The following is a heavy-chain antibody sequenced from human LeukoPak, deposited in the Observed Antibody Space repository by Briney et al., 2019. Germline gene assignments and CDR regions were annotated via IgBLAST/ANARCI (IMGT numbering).Heavy chain of an antibody. CDR2: IKEDGGEI. CDR1: GITFSRSW. J-gene: IGHJ4*02. V-gene: IGHV3-7*04. Sequence: PGGSLRLSCAASGITFSRSWMSWVRQAPGKGLEWVAFIKEDGGEIYYVDSVKGRFTISRDNAENSLYLQMNSLRAEDTAVYYCARDRGGRRGLDDWGQGTLVSVSS. D-gene: IGHD2-15*01. CDR3: ARDRGGRRGLDD.